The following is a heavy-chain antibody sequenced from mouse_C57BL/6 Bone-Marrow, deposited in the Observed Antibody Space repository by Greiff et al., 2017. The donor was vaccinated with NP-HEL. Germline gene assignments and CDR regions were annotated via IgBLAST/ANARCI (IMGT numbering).Heavy chain of an antibody. J-gene: IGHJ3*01. CDR1: GFTFSSYG. V-gene: IGHV5-6*01. CDR2: ISSGGSYT. CDR3: ARNLLLRLAWFAY. D-gene: IGHD1-1*01. Sequence: EVMLVESGGDLVKPGGSLKLSCAASGFTFSSYGMSWVRQTPDKRLEWVATISSGGSYTYYPDSVKGRFTISRDNAKNTLYLQMSSLKSEDTAMYYCARNLLLRLAWFAYWGQGTLVTVSA.